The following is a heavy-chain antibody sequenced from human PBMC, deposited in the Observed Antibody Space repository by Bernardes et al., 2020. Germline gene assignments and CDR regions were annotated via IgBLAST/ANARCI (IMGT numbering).Heavy chain of an antibody. CDR3: ARALPINYYDSSGYLGDAFDI. D-gene: IGHD3-22*01. V-gene: IGHV4-30-2*01. Sequence: SETLSLTCAVSGGSISSGGYSWSWIRQPPGKGLEWIGYIYHSGSTYYNPSLKSRVTISVDRSKNQFSLKLSSVTAADTAVYYCARALPINYYDSSGYLGDAFDIWGQGTMVTVSS. J-gene: IGHJ3*02. CDR2: IYHSGST. CDR1: GGSISSGGYS.